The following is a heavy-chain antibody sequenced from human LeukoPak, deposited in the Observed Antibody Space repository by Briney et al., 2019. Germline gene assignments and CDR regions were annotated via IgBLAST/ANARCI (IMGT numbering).Heavy chain of an antibody. CDR3: ARSPGGNPRRAFDL. D-gene: IGHD4-23*01. V-gene: IGHV1-2*02. CDR1: GYTFTAYS. CDR2: INPNTGST. Sequence: ASVKVSCKASGYTFTAYSMHWVRQAPGQGLEWMGWINPNTGSTNYAQKFQGRVTLTRDTSITTAYMELSSLVSDDTAVYYCARSPGGNPRRAFDLWGQGTMVTVSS. J-gene: IGHJ3*01.